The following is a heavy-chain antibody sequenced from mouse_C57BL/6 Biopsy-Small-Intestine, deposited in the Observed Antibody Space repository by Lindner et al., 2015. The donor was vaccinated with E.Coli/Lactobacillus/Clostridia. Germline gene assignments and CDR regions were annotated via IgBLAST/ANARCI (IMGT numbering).Heavy chain of an antibody. CDR3: VRDSGNWGILFL. D-gene: IGHD4-1*02. CDR1: GGTFIKYG. V-gene: IGHV1-53*01. J-gene: IGHJ3*01. CDR2: IIPLSGAA. Sequence: SVKVSCKASGGTFIKYGFNWVRQAPGQGLEWVGEIIPLSGAANYAQKFQGRVTITADRSTSTVYMELYRLRSDDTAVYYCVRDSGNWGILFLWGQGILVTVS.